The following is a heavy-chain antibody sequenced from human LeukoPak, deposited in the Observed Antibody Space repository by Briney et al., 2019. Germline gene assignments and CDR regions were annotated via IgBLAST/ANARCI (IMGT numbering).Heavy chain of an antibody. J-gene: IGHJ3*02. CDR1: GYTFTSYY. V-gene: IGHV1-46*01. Sequence: ASVKVSCKASGYTFTSYYMHWVRQAPGQGLEWMGIINPSGGSTSYAQKFQGRVTMTRDTSTSTVYMELSSLRSEDTAVYYCARDMGNGIVAVTARSSDAFDIWGQGTMVTVSS. D-gene: IGHD2-21*02. CDR2: INPSGGST. CDR3: ARDMGNGIVAVTARSSDAFDI.